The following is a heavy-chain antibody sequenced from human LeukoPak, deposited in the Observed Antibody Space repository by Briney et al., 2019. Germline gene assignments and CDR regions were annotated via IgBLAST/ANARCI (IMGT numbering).Heavy chain of an antibody. V-gene: IGHV3-9*01. D-gene: IGHD2-15*01. CDR2: ISWNSGSI. CDR3: ARSLRYCSGGSCSYFDY. Sequence: GGSLRLSCAASGFTFDDYAMHWVRQAPGKGLEWVSGISWNSGSIGYVDSVKGRFTISRDNAKNSLYLQMNSLRAEDTALYYCARSLRYCSGGSCSYFDYWGXXTLVTVSS. CDR1: GFTFDDYA. J-gene: IGHJ4*01.